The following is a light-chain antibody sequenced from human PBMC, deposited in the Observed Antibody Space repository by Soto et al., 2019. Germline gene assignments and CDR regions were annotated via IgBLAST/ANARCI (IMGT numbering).Light chain of an antibody. CDR2: DAS. V-gene: IGKV3-11*01. CDR3: QQRSNWPLT. Sequence: EIVMTQSPATLSVSRGERATLSCRANQAISSNLAWYQQKPGQAPRLLIYDASNRATGIPARFSGSGSGTDFTLTISSLEPEDSAVYYCQQRSNWPLTFGPGTKVDIK. CDR1: QAISSN. J-gene: IGKJ3*01.